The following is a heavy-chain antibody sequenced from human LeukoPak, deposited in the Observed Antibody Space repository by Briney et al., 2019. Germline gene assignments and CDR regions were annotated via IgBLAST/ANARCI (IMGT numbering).Heavy chain of an antibody. J-gene: IGHJ3*02. CDR2: IHPNTGGT. CDR3: ASEYKYDSSGANAFDI. V-gene: IGHV1-2*02. Sequence: ASVKVSCKASGYTFTGHYIHWVRQAPGQGLEWMGWIHPNTGGTKYAQKFQGRVTMTRATSSSTAYMELSSLRSADTAVYYCASEYKYDSSGANAFDIWGQGTMVTVSS. D-gene: IGHD3-22*01. CDR1: GYTFTGHY.